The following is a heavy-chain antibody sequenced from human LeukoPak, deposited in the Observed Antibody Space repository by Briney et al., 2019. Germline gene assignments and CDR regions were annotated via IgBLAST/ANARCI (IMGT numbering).Heavy chain of an antibody. V-gene: IGHV3-30*18. CDR2: ISYDGSNK. J-gene: IGHJ4*02. D-gene: IGHD4-17*01. Sequence: GGSLRLSCAASGFTFRSYGMPWVRQAPGKGLEWVAVISYDGSNKYYADSVKGRFTISRGNSKNTLYLQMNSLRAEDTAVYYCAKGDYGDRPPDYWGQGTLVTASS. CDR3: AKGDYGDRPPDY. CDR1: GFTFRSYG.